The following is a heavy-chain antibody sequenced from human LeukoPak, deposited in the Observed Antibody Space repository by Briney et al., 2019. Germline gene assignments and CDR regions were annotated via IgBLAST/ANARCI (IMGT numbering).Heavy chain of an antibody. CDR1: GGSFSGYY. CDR3: ARAGRYFDWLRGHDAFDI. D-gene: IGHD3-9*01. Sequence: PSETLSLTCAVYGGSFSGYYWGSIRQPPGKGLEWIGEINHSGSTNYNPSLKSRVTISVDTSKNQFSLKLSSVTAADTAVYYCARAGRYFDWLRGHDAFDIWGQGTMVTVSS. V-gene: IGHV4-34*01. J-gene: IGHJ3*02. CDR2: INHSGST.